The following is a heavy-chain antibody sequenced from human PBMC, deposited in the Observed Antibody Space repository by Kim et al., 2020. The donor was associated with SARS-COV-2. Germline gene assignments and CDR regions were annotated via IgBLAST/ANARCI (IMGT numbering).Heavy chain of an antibody. V-gene: IGHV3-33*01. CDR2: IWYDGSNK. D-gene: IGHD1-1*01. CDR1: GFTFSNYG. CDR3: ARGTGGDY. Sequence: GGSLRLSCAVSGFTFSNYGMHWVRQAPGKGLEWVAVIWYDGSNKYYADSVKGRFTISRDNSKNTLSLQMNSLKAEDTAVYYCARGTGGDYWGQGTLVTVS. J-gene: IGHJ4*02.